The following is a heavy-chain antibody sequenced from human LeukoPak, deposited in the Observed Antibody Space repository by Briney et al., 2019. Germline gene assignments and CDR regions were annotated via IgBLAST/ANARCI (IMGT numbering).Heavy chain of an antibody. Sequence: GGSLRLSCAASGFSFNAYWMHWVRQAPGTGLEWVAVMSYGEDTKYYADSVKGRFTISRDNSKNTLYLQMSSLRADDTAVYYCARDRQAGDGEYFDYWAQGTLVTVSS. D-gene: IGHD7-27*01. CDR2: MSYGEDTK. CDR1: GFSFNAYW. CDR3: ARDRQAGDGEYFDY. V-gene: IGHV3-30-3*01. J-gene: IGHJ4*02.